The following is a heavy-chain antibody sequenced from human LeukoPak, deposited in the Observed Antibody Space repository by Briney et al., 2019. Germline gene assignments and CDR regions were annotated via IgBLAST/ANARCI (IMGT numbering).Heavy chain of an antibody. D-gene: IGHD5-18*01. J-gene: IGHJ3*02. CDR2: INHSGST. Sequence: PSETLSLTCAVYGGSFSGYYWSWIRQPPGKGLEWIGEINHSGSTNYNPSLKSRVTISVDTSKNQFSLKLSSVTAADTAVYYCARGRQIQLWLRRNAFDIWGQGTMVTVSS. V-gene: IGHV4-34*01. CDR3: ARGRQIQLWLRRNAFDI. CDR1: GGSFSGYY.